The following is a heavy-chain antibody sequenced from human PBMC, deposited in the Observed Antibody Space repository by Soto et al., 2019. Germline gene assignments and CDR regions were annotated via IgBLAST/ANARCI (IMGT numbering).Heavy chain of an antibody. D-gene: IGHD1-26*01. CDR1: GGTFSSYA. CDR3: ARDVLSGSYYNWFDP. Sequence: SVKVSCKASGGTFSSYAISWVRQAPGQGLEWMGGIIPIFGTANYAQKFQGRVTITADESTSTAYMELSSLRSEDTAVYYCARDVLSGSYYNWFDPWGQGTLVTVSS. J-gene: IGHJ5*02. CDR2: IIPIFGTA. V-gene: IGHV1-69*13.